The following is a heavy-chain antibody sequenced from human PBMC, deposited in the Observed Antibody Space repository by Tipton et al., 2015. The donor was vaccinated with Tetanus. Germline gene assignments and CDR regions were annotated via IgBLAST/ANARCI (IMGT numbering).Heavy chain of an antibody. V-gene: IGHV4-4*07. J-gene: IGHJ3*01. CDR1: RGPISSYY. CDR3: ARRSYCTSTRCFDAFDL. CDR2: ISNGNT. D-gene: IGHD2-8*01. Sequence: QLVQSGPEVKPSETLSLTCTVSRGPISSYYWTWIRQPAGKGLEWIGHISNGNTAYSTSLKSRVTLSVDTSKNQISLNLTSVTAADTAVYFCARRSYCTSTRCFDAFDLWGPGTRVTVSS.